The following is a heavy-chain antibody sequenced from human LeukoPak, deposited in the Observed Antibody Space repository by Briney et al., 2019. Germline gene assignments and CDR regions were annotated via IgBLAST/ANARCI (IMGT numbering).Heavy chain of an antibody. J-gene: IGHJ4*02. V-gene: IGHV1-18*01. D-gene: IGHD1-26*01. CDR1: GYTFTSYG. CDR2: ISAYNGNT. Sequence: ASVKVSCKASGYTFTSYGVSWVRLAPGQGLEWMGWISAYNGNTNYAQNLQGRVTMTTDTSTSTAYMELRSLRSDDTAVYYCARDAHQSGSYNFDYWGQGTLVTVSS. CDR3: ARDAHQSGSYNFDY.